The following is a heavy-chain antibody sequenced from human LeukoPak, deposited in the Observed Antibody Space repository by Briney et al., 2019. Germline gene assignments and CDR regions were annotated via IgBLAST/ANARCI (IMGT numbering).Heavy chain of an antibody. CDR3: AKKSIMGDSSTWYYFDY. Sequence: HPGGSLRLSCAASGFTFSSYAMGWVRQAPGKGLEWVSGISGSGGSTYYADSVKGRFTISRDNSKNTLYLQMNSLRAEDTAVYYCAKKSIMGDSSTWYYFDYWGQGTLVTVSS. V-gene: IGHV3-23*01. CDR1: GFTFSSYA. D-gene: IGHD6-13*01. J-gene: IGHJ4*02. CDR2: ISGSGGST.